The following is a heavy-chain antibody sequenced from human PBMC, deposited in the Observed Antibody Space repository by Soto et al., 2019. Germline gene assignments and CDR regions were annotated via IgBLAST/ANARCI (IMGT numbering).Heavy chain of an antibody. J-gene: IGHJ6*02. V-gene: IGHV3-23*01. CDR3: AKDLVRKDGDYGHNNYYYGMDV. Sequence: GGSLRLSCAASGFTFSSYAMSWVRQAPGKGLEWVSAISGSGGSTYYADSVKGRFTISRDNSKNTLYLQMNSLRAEDTAVYYCAKDLVRKDGDYGHNNYYYGMDVWGQGTTVTVSS. CDR1: GFTFSSYA. D-gene: IGHD4-17*01. CDR2: ISGSGGST.